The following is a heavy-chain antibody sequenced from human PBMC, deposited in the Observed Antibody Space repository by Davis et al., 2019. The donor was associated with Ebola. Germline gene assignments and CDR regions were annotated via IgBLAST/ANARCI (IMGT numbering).Heavy chain of an antibody. CDR2: FGTSGDT. Sequence: GGSLRLSCAASGFIFRNYVMSWVRQAPGKGLEWVSTFGTSGDTYYADSVKGRFTISRDNSRNTLYLQMNGLRAEDTAVYYCATQGSQYDFWSGDVVYYFDNWGQGTLVTVSS. D-gene: IGHD3-3*01. CDR3: ATQGSQYDFWSGDVVYYFDN. CDR1: GFIFRNYV. J-gene: IGHJ4*02. V-gene: IGHV3-23*01.